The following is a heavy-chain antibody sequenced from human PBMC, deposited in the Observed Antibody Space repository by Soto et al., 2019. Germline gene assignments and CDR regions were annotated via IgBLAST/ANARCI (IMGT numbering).Heavy chain of an antibody. Sequence: PGESLKISCKGSGYSFTSYWISWVSQMPGKGLEWMGRIDPSDSYTNYSPSFQGHVTISADKSISTAYLQWSSLKASDTAMYYCARRVYSSSWPKGNWFDPWGQGTLVTVSS. D-gene: IGHD6-13*01. CDR3: ARRVYSSSWPKGNWFDP. CDR1: GYSFTSYW. CDR2: IDPSDSYT. V-gene: IGHV5-10-1*01. J-gene: IGHJ5*02.